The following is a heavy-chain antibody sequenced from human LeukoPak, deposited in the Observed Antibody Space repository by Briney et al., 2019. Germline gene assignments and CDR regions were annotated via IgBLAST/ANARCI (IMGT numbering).Heavy chain of an antibody. CDR2: ISYDGSNK. J-gene: IGHJ4*02. V-gene: IGHV3-30*04. CDR1: GFTFNSYP. D-gene: IGHD5-24*01. CDR3: AKEEMATNFDY. Sequence: GGSLRLSGAASGFTFNSYPMHWVRQAPGKGLEWVAVISYDGSNKYYADSVKGRFTISRDNSKNTLYLQMNSLRAEDTAVYYCAKEEMATNFDYWGQGTLVTVSS.